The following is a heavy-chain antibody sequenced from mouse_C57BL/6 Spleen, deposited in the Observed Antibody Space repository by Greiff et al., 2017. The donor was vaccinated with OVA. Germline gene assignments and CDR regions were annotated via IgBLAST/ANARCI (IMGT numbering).Heavy chain of an antibody. Sequence: QVQLQQPGAELVMPGASVKLSCKASGYTFTSYWMHWVKQRPGQGLEWIGEIDPSDSYNNYNQKFKGKSTLTVDKSSSTAYMQLSSLTSEDSAVYYCAVTTVVGNYAMDYWGQGTSVTVSS. D-gene: IGHD1-1*01. CDR2: IDPSDSYN. CDR1: GYTFTSYW. CDR3: AVTTVVGNYAMDY. V-gene: IGHV1-69*01. J-gene: IGHJ4*01.